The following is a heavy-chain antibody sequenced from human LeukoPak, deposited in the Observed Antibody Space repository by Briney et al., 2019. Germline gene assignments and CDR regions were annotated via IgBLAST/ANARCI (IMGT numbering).Heavy chain of an antibody. Sequence: PGGSLRLSCAASGFTFSSYGMHWVRQAPGKGLQWVAVIYSDGSNRNSADSVRGRFSISRDNSNNALYLQMNSLRADDTAVYYCARGNYYDRSGLDYWGQGTLVTVSS. J-gene: IGHJ4*02. V-gene: IGHV3-33*08. CDR3: ARGNYYDRSGLDY. CDR1: GFTFSSYG. D-gene: IGHD3-22*01. CDR2: IYSDGSNR.